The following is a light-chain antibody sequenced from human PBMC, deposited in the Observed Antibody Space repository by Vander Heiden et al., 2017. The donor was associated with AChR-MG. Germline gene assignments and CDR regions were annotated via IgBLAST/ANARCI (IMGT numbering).Light chain of an antibody. CDR2: QDS. Sequence: SYELPQPPPVSVSPGQTASITCAGDKLGDKDGCWYQQKPGQSPGLVIYQDSKRPSGIPERFSGSNSGNTATLTISGTQAMDEADYYCQAWDSSYKDHRVVFGGGTKLTVL. CDR3: QAWDSSYKDHRVV. V-gene: IGLV3-1*01. CDR1: KLGDKD. J-gene: IGLJ2*01.